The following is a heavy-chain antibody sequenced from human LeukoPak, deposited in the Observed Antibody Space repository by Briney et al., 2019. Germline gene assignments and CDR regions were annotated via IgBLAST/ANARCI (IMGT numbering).Heavy chain of an antibody. CDR2: IYYSGST. CDR3: ARHFWNGYSSFYYYYMDV. Sequence: PSETLSLTCSVSGGSITSSSYYWGWIRQPPGKGLEWIGSIYYSGSTYYNPSLKSRVTISVDTSKNEFSLKLSSVTAADTAVYYCARHFWNGYSSFYYYYMDVWGKGTTVTVSS. J-gene: IGHJ6*03. CDR1: GGSITSSSYY. V-gene: IGHV4-39*01. D-gene: IGHD3-3*01.